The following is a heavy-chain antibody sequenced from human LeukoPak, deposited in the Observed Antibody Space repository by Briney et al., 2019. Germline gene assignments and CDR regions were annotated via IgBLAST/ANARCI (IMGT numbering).Heavy chain of an antibody. D-gene: IGHD3-16*02. V-gene: IGHV3-21*01. Sequence: GGSLRLSCAASGFTFSSYSMNWVRQAPGKGLEWVSSISSSSSSYIYYADSVKGRFTISRDNAKNSLYLQMNSLRAEDTAVYYCASSFIRGYYDYVWGSYRSPHAFDIWGQGTMVTVSS. CDR3: ASSFIRGYYDYVWGSYRSPHAFDI. CDR1: GFTFSSYS. J-gene: IGHJ3*02. CDR2: ISSSSSSYI.